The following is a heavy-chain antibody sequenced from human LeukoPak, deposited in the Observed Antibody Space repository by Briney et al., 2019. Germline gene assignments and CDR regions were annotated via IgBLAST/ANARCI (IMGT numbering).Heavy chain of an antibody. CDR1: GGSFSGYY. D-gene: IGHD6-6*01. CDR3: ARGGGSSSSALDY. Sequence: SETLSLTCAVYGGSFSGYYWSWIRQPPGKGLEWIGEINHSGSTNYNPSLKSRVTITVDTSKNQFSLKLSSVTAADTAVYYCARGGGSSSSALDYWGQGTLVTVSS. J-gene: IGHJ4*02. CDR2: INHSGST. V-gene: IGHV4-34*01.